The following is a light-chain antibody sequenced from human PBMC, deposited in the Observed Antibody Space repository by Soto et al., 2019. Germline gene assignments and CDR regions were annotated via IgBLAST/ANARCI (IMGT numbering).Light chain of an antibody. Sequence: QSVLTQPASVSGSPGQSITISCTGTDSDVGGYNYVSWYQQHPGKAPKVMIYDVSNRPSGVSNRFSDSKSGNTASLAISGLQAEDEADYYCSSYTTSLTVVFGGGTKVTVL. CDR1: DSDVGGYNY. CDR2: DVS. V-gene: IGLV2-14*01. J-gene: IGLJ2*01. CDR3: SSYTTSLTVV.